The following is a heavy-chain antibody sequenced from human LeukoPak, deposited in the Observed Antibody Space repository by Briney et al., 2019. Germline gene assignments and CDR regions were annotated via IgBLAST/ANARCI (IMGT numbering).Heavy chain of an antibody. V-gene: IGHV3-30*18. Sequence: GGSLRLSCAASGFTFSSYGMHWVRQAPGKGLEWVAVISYDGSNKYYADSVKGRFTISRDNSKNTLYLQMNSLRAEDTAVYYCAKGVGATTPPFDYWGQGTLVTVSS. CDR3: AKGVGATTPPFDY. J-gene: IGHJ4*02. CDR1: GFTFSSYG. CDR2: ISYDGSNK. D-gene: IGHD1-26*01.